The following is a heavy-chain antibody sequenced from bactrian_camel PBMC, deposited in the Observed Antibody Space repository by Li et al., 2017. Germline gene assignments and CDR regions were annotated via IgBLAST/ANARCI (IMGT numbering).Heavy chain of an antibody. CDR1: GFDFNNVA. J-gene: IGHJ4*01. CDR2: MNSGEGST. V-gene: IGHV3S40*01. D-gene: IGHD3*01. Sequence: LVESGGGSVQPGGSLRLSCAAAGFDFNNVAMSWVRQASGKGLEWVAVMNSGEGSTYYADPVKGRFTISRDNAKNTVYLQMNNLKPEDSATYYCAADWGIGYSESWCYQRRRWDYWGQGTQVT. CDR3: AADWGIGYSESWCYQRRRWDY.